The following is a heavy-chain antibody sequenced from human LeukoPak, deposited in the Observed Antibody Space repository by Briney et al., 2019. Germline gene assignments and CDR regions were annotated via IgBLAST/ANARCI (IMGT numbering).Heavy chain of an antibody. CDR3: ARVQPPTYYYGSGSSEGAFDI. D-gene: IGHD3-10*01. CDR2: IIPIFGTA. J-gene: IGHJ3*02. V-gene: IGHV1-69*13. Sequence: ASVKVSCKASGGTFSSYAISWVRQAPGQGLEWMGGIIPIFGTANYAQKFQGRVTITADESTSTAYMELSSLRSEDTAVYYCARVQPPTYYYGSGSSEGAFDISGQGTMVTVSS. CDR1: GGTFSSYA.